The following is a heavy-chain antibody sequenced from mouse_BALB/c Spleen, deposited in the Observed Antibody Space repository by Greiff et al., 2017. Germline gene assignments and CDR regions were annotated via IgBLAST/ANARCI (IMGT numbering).Heavy chain of an antibody. Sequence: EVKLVESGGGLVKPGGSLNLSCAASGFTFSAYYMYWVRQTPEKRLEWVATISDGGSYTYYPDSVKGRFTISRDNAKNNLYLQMSSLKSEDTAMYYCARGAYYRSVYAMDYWGQGTSVTVSS. CDR3: ARGAYYRSVYAMDY. J-gene: IGHJ4*01. CDR2: ISDGGSYT. V-gene: IGHV5-4*02. CDR1: GFTFSAYY. D-gene: IGHD2-14*01.